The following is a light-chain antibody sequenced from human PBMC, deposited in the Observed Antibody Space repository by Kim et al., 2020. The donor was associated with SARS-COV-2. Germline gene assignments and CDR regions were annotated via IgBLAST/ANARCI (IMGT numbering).Light chain of an antibody. CDR3: SSYTGSSTYV. Sequence: QSALTQPASVSGSPGQSITISCTGSSSDVGSYNYVSWYQQHPGKAPKLMIYDVTERPSGVSNRFSGSKSANTTSLTISGLQAEDEADYYCSSYTGSSTYVFGTGTKVTV. CDR1: SSDVGSYNY. CDR2: DVT. J-gene: IGLJ1*01. V-gene: IGLV2-14*01.